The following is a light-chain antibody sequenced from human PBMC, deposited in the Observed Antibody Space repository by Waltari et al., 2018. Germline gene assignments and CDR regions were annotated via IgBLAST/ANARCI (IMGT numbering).Light chain of an antibody. CDR3: CSYAGSRTFVV. V-gene: IGLV2-23*03. Sequence: QSALTQPASVSGSPGQSITISCTGTSSDVGSYNLVSWYQQHPGKAPKLMLCEGSKRPSGVSNRFPGSKSGNTASLTISGLQAEDEADYYCCSYAGSRTFVVFGGGTKLTVL. CDR1: SSDVGSYNL. CDR2: EGS. J-gene: IGLJ3*02.